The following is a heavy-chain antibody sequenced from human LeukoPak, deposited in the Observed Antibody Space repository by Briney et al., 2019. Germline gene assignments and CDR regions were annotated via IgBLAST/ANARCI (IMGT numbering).Heavy chain of an antibody. V-gene: IGHV5-51*01. Sequence: GESLKISCKGSGSPFTSYWIGWVRQMPGKGLEWMGIIYPGDSDTRYSPFFQGQVTISADKSISTAYLQWSSLKASDTAMYYCARQFSSGWDNHDAFDIWGQGTMVTVSS. CDR3: ARQFSSGWDNHDAFDI. CDR2: IYPGDSDT. CDR1: GSPFTSYW. J-gene: IGHJ3*02. D-gene: IGHD6-19*01.